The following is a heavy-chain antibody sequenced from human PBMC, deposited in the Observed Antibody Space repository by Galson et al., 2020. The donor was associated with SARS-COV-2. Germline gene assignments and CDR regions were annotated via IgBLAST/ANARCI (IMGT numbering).Heavy chain of an antibody. Sequence: ASETLSLTCTVSGGSISSGGYYWSWVRQYPGRGLEWIGYIYYTGNTLYNPSLKSRVTISVDTSKNQFSLKLNSVTAADTAVYYCARNQDSSSWHFDYWGQGTLVTVSS. CDR3: ARNQDSSSWHFDY. CDR1: GGSISSGGYY. D-gene: IGHD6-13*01. CDR2: IYYTGNT. V-gene: IGHV4-31*03. J-gene: IGHJ4*02.